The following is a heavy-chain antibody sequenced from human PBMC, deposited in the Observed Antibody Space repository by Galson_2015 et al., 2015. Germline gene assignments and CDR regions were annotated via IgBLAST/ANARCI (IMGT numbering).Heavy chain of an antibody. CDR3: ARDSSPVVITHDAFDI. CDR1: GFTFSSYG. CDR2: IWYDGSNK. D-gene: IGHD3-22*01. Sequence: SLRLSCAASGFTFSSYGMHWVRQAPGKGLEWVAVIWYDGSNKYYADSVKGRFTISRDNSKNTLYLQMNSLRAEDTAVYYCARDSSPVVITHDAFDIWGQGTMVTVSS. J-gene: IGHJ3*02. V-gene: IGHV3-33*01.